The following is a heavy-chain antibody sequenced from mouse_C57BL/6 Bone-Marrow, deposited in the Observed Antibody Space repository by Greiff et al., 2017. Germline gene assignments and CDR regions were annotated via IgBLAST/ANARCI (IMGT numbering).Heavy chain of an antibody. CDR1: GYTFTSYG. CDR2: IYPRSGNT. D-gene: IGHD4-1*01. J-gene: IGHJ3*01. Sequence: QVHVKQSGAELARPGASVKLSCKASGYTFTSYGISWVKQRTGQGLEWIGEIYPRSGNTYYNEKFKGKATLTADKSSSTAYMELRSLTSEDSAVYFCARNWDVEAYWGQGTLVTVSA. CDR3: ARNWDVEAY. V-gene: IGHV1-81*01.